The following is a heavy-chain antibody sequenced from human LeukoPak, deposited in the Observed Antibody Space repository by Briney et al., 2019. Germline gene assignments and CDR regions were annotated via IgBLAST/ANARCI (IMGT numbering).Heavy chain of an antibody. CDR2: IRSKAYGGTT. CDR3: TRELEGLLVVVIWRYFDY. Sequence: PGRSLRLCCTASGFTFGDYAMSWFRQAPGKGLEWVGFIRSKAYGGTTEYAASVKGRFTISRDDSKSIAYLQMNSLKTEDTAVYYCTRELEGLLVVVIWRYFDYWGQGTLVTVSS. D-gene: IGHD3-22*01. J-gene: IGHJ4*02. CDR1: GFTFGDYA. V-gene: IGHV3-49*03.